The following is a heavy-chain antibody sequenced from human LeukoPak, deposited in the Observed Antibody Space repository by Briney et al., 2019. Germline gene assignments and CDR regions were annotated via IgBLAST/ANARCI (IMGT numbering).Heavy chain of an antibody. Sequence: PSETLSLTCTVSGGSISSSSYYWGWIRQPPGKGLEWIGSIYYSGSTYYNPSLKSRVTISVDTSRNQFSLHLRSVTAADTGVYYCASAFSSSWGTDAFDIWGQGTMVTVSS. V-gene: IGHV4-39*01. J-gene: IGHJ3*02. CDR1: GGSISSSSYY. CDR3: ASAFSSSWGTDAFDI. D-gene: IGHD6-13*01. CDR2: IYYSGST.